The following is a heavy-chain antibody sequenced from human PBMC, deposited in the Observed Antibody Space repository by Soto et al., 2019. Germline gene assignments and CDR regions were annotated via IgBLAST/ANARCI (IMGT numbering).Heavy chain of an antibody. J-gene: IGHJ6*02. CDR2: IYYSGSD. V-gene: IGHV4-39*01. CDR1: GGSISGGPYY. D-gene: IGHD4-17*01. Sequence: QVQLQESGPGLVKPSETLSLTCTVSGGSISGGPYYCGWIRQPPGKGLEWIGFIYYSGSDYYNPSLKSRVTLSIDTSKNQFSLKLTSVTAADTAVFYCARHGVDYGDYASYYYYGMDVWGRGTTVTVSS. CDR3: ARHGVDYGDYASYYYYGMDV.